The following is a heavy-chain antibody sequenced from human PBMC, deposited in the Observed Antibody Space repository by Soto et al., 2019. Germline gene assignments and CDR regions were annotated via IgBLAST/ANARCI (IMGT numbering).Heavy chain of an antibody. D-gene: IGHD5-12*01. V-gene: IGHV1-2*02. Sequence: QVQLVQSGAEVKKPGASVKVSCKASGYTFTGYYMQWVRQAPRQGLEWMGLINPNSGGTNYAQKFQGRVTMTRDTSSSTACMEVSRLRSDDTAVYYCAGLNSGDDDEFDYWGKGTMVTVS. CDR2: INPNSGGT. CDR3: AGLNSGDDDEFDY. CDR1: GYTFTGYY. J-gene: IGHJ4*02.